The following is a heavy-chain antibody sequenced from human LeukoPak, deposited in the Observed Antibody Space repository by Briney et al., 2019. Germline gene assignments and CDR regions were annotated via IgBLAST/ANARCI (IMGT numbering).Heavy chain of an antibody. CDR2: IYNDDKT. CDR3: ARVPEIQYCSSTTCSPLHFDY. Sequence: PGVSVSVSCAASGFSVSTNYMSWVRQAPGDGLEWVSIIYNDDKTYYEDSVKGRFTFSRDYYKNTLYLQMDSLRAEDTAVYYCARVPEIQYCSSTTCSPLHFDYWGQGTLVAVSS. D-gene: IGHD2-2*01. V-gene: IGHV3-66*02. CDR1: GFSVSTNY. J-gene: IGHJ4*02.